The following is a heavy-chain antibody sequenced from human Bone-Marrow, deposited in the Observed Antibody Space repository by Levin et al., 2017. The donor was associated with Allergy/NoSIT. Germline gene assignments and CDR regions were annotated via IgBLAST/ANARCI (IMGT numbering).Heavy chain of an antibody. V-gene: IGHV4-30-4*01. CDR2: IYSSGNT. J-gene: IGHJ6*02. CDR3: ARDRDYYDSSGYDIVYFGMDV. D-gene: IGHD3-22*01. CDR1: GASISSNDYY. Sequence: SETLSLTCTVSGASISSNDYYWSWIRQPPGKGLEWIGYIYSSGNTHYNPSLKSRVTMSLDASKNQFSLKLNSVTAADTAVYYCARDRDYYDSSGYDIVYFGMDVWGHGTTVTVSS.